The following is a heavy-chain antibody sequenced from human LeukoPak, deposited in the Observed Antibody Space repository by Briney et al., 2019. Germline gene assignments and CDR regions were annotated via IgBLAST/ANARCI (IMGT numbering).Heavy chain of an antibody. CDR3: ARQMVGAIGY. CDR1: GFTVSSNY. V-gene: IGHV3-66*04. J-gene: IGHJ4*02. CDR2: IYSGGST. Sequence: GGSLRLSCAASGFTVSSNYMSWVRQAPGKGLEWVSVIYSGGSTYYADSVKGRFTISRDTSKNTLYLQMNSLRAEDTAVYYCARQMVGAIGYWGQGTLVTVSS. D-gene: IGHD1-26*01.